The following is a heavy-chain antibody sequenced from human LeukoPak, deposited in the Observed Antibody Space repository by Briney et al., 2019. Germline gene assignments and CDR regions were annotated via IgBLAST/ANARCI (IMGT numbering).Heavy chain of an antibody. CDR1: GYTFTSYG. D-gene: IGHD2-21*02. V-gene: IGHV1-18*01. Sequence: ASVKVSCKASGYTFTSYGISWVRQAPGQGLEWMGWISAYNGNTNYAQKLQGRVTMTTDTSTSTAYMELRSLRSDDTAVYYCARIYCGGDCRGYYYHYYMDVWGKGTTVTISS. CDR2: ISAYNGNT. CDR3: ARIYCGGDCRGYYYHYYMDV. J-gene: IGHJ6*03.